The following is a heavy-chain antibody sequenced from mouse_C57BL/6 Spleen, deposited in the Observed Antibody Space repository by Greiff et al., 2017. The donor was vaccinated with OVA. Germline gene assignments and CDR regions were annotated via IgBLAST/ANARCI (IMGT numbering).Heavy chain of an antibody. D-gene: IGHD1-1*01. CDR2: IHPSDSDT. J-gene: IGHJ4*01. CDR1: GYTFTSYW. Sequence: QVQLQQPGAELVKPGASVKVSCKASGYTFTSYWMHWVKQRPGQGLEWIGRIHPSDSDTNYNQKFKGKATLTVDKSYSTAYMQLSSLTSEDSAVYYCAIDRITTVSYYWGQGTSVTVSS. V-gene: IGHV1-74*01. CDR3: AIDRITTVSYY.